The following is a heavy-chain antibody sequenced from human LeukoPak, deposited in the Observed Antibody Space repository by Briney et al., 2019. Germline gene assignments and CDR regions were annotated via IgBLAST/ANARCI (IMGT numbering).Heavy chain of an antibody. Sequence: GGSLRLSCAASGFTFSSYAMHWVRQAPGKGLEWVAVISYDGSNKYHADSVKGRFTISRDNSKNTLYLQMNSLRAEDTAVYYCARDWVNSLWYYGMDVWGQGTTVTVSS. CDR3: ARDWVNSLWYYGMDV. CDR1: GFTFSSYA. J-gene: IGHJ6*02. D-gene: IGHD3-16*01. CDR2: ISYDGSNK. V-gene: IGHV3-30*04.